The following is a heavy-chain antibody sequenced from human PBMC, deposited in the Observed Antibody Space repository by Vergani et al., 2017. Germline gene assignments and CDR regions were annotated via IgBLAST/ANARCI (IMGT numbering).Heavy chain of an antibody. Sequence: EVQLVESGGGLVKPGGSLRLSCAASGFSFSSYSMNWVRQAPGKGLEWVASISGSSSYVFYRDSVEGRFTITRDNAKKTVYLQMNSLRAEDTAIYFCAEELSDFTHITSSPPPYWGQGTQVTVSS. CDR3: AEELSDFTHITSSPPPY. D-gene: IGHD3-3*01. J-gene: IGHJ4*02. V-gene: IGHV3-21*02. CDR1: GFSFSSYS. CDR2: ISGSSSYV.